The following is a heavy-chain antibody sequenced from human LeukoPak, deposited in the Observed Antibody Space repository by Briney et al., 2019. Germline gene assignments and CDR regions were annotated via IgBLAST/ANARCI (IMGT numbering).Heavy chain of an antibody. D-gene: IGHD3-10*01. V-gene: IGHV4-39*01. Sequence: SETLSLTCTVSGGSISSSSYYWGWIRQPPGKGLEWIGSIYYSGSTYYNPSLKSRVTISVDTSKNQFSLKLSSVTAVDTAVYYCARRGPPRTLLRGVKSGWFDPWGQGTLVTVSS. CDR1: GGSISSSSYY. J-gene: IGHJ5*02. CDR3: ARRGPPRTLLRGVKSGWFDP. CDR2: IYYSGST.